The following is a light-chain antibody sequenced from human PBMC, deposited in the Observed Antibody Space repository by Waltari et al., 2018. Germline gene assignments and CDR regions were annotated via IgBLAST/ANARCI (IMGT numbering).Light chain of an antibody. V-gene: IGLV5-45*02. CDR3: MIWHSSAWV. J-gene: IGLJ3*02. CDR1: SAINVGTSR. Sequence: QAVLTQPSSLPASPGASASPTCTLRSAINVGTSRIDCSQQKPGSPPQYLLRYKSDSDKQQGSGVPSRFSGSKDASANAGILLISGLQSEDEADYYCMIWHSSAWVFGGGTKLTVL. CDR2: YKSDSDK.